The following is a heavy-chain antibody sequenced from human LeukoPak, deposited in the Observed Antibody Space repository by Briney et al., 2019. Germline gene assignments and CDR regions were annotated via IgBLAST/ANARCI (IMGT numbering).Heavy chain of an antibody. V-gene: IGHV5-51*01. CDR1: GYSFTSYW. D-gene: IGHD6-19*01. Sequence: GESLKISCKGSGYSFTSYWIGWVRQTPGKGLEWMGIIYPGDSDTRYSPSFQGQVTISADKSISTAYLQWSSLKASDTAMYYCASPSSGWGSAFDIWGQGTMVTASS. CDR2: IYPGDSDT. CDR3: ASPSSGWGSAFDI. J-gene: IGHJ3*02.